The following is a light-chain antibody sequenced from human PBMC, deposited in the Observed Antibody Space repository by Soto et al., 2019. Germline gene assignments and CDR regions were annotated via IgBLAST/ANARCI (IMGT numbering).Light chain of an antibody. J-gene: IGKJ4*01. Sequence: QLTQSPSSLSASVGDRVTITCRASQGISSNLAWYQQKPGRAPKLLIFGASTLQSGVPSRFSGSGSGTDFTLTISSLQPEDFATYYCQQTYSTPRTFSGGTKVDIK. V-gene: IGKV1-9*01. CDR1: QGISSN. CDR2: GAS. CDR3: QQTYSTPRT.